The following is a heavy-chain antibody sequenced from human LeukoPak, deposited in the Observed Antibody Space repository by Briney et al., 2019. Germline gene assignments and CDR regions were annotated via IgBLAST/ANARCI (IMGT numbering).Heavy chain of an antibody. CDR1: GGSISSSSYY. CDR3: ARLGPEGGSYYYDSSGPFDY. D-gene: IGHD3-22*01. V-gene: IGHV4-39*01. CDR2: IYYSGST. J-gene: IGHJ4*02. Sequence: SETLSLTCTVSGGSISSSSYYWGWIRQPPGKGLEWIGSIYYSGSTYYNPSLKSRVTISVDTSKNQFSLKLSSVTAADTAVYYCARLGPEGGSYYYDSSGPFDYWGQGTLVTVSS.